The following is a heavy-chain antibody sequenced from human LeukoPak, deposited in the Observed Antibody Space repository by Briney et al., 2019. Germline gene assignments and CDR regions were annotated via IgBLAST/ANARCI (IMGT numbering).Heavy chain of an antibody. CDR3: ARVGSGGAWFDF. D-gene: IGHD6-19*01. CDR1: SVSLTNYY. Sequence: PSETLSLTCTVSSVSLTNYYWSWIRQPPGKGLEWIGYIFFSGTTNYNPSHKSRVTISVDTSKNQFSLKMTSVTAADTAVYFCARVGSGGAWFDFWGQGTLVTVSS. J-gene: IGHJ4*02. V-gene: IGHV4-59*01. CDR2: IFFSGTT.